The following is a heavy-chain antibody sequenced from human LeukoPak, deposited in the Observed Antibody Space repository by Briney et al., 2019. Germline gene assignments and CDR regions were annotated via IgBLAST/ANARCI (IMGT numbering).Heavy chain of an antibody. J-gene: IGHJ4*02. Sequence: QAGGSLRLSCAASGFNFSNYWMHWVRQAPGKGLEWVSRINIAGSVTTYADSVKGRFTISRDNAKNTLYLQMNSLRAEDTAVYYCAKDYHHVTPRLRVVAATPDYWGQGTLVTVSS. V-gene: IGHV3-74*01. CDR1: GFNFSNYW. CDR2: INIAGSVT. CDR3: AKDYHHVTPRLRVVAATPDY. D-gene: IGHD2-15*01.